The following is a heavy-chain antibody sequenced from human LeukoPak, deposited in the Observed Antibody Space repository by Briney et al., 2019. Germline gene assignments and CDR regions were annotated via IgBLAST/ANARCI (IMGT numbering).Heavy chain of an antibody. D-gene: IGHD5-24*01. CDR1: GFTFDDYA. J-gene: IGHJ4*02. Sequence: PGRSLRLSCAASGFTFDDYAMHWVRQAPGKGLEWVSGISWNSGSIGYADSVKGRFTISRDNAKNSLYLQMNSLRAEDTALYYCGKDMGGWLQGLDYWGQGTLVTVSS. V-gene: IGHV3-9*01. CDR2: ISWNSGSI. CDR3: GKDMGGWLQGLDY.